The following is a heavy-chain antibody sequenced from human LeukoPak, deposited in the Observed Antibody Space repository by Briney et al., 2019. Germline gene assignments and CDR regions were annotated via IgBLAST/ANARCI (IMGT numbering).Heavy chain of an antibody. J-gene: IGHJ2*01. D-gene: IGHD3-3*02. CDR3: ARERSISLGFDL. V-gene: IGHV3-7*01. CDR2: IKQDGSEK. Sequence: GGTLRLSCAASGFTFSYSYMSGVRQAPGKGLEWVANIKQDGSEKYYVDSVKGRFTISRDNAKNPLYLQMNSLRAEDTAVYYCARERSISLGFDLWGRGTLVTVSS. CDR1: GFTFSYSY.